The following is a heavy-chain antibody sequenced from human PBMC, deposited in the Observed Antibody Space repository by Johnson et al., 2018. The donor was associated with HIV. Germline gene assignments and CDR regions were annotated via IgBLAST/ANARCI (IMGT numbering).Heavy chain of an antibody. D-gene: IGHD3-22*01. CDR3: ARDTYYYDTSGYLTRPRAFDV. Sequence: QVQLVESGGGLVKPGGSLRLSCAASGFTFSDYYMTWIRQAPGKGLEWVSYISSSGSTMYYADSVKGRFTISRDNAKNSLYLQMNSLRAEDTALYYCARDTYYYDTSGYLTRPRAFDVWGQGTMVTVSS. J-gene: IGHJ3*01. V-gene: IGHV3-11*04. CDR1: GFTFSDYY. CDR2: ISSSGSTM.